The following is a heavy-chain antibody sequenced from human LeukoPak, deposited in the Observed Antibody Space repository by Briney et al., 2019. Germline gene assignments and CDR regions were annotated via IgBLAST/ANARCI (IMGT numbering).Heavy chain of an antibody. V-gene: IGHV4-59*08. J-gene: IGHJ4*02. Sequence: SETLSLTCTVSGGSISSYYWSWIRQPPGKGLEWIGYIYYSGSTNYNPSLKSRVTISVDTSKNQFSLKLSSVTAADTAVYYCARLGDIVVVVAAIYWGQGTLVTVSS. D-gene: IGHD2-15*01. CDR3: ARLGDIVVVVAAIY. CDR1: GGSISSYY. CDR2: IYYSGST.